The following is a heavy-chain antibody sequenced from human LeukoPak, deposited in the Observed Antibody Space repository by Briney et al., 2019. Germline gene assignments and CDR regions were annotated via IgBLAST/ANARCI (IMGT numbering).Heavy chain of an antibody. CDR3: AREGDYYDRSGYYPDY. D-gene: IGHD3-22*01. CDR1: GGSFSSYY. V-gene: IGHV4-59*12. J-gene: IGHJ4*02. Sequence: SETLSLTCAVYGGSFSSYYWSWIRQPPGKGLEWIGYIYYSGSTNYNPYLKSRVTISVDTSKNQFSLKLSSVTAADTAVYYCAREGDYYDRSGYYPDYWGQGTLVTVSS. CDR2: IYYSGST.